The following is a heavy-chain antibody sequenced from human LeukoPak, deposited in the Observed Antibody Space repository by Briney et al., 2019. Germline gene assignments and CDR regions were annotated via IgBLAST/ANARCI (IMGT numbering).Heavy chain of an antibody. Sequence: PEGSLRLSCAASGFTFSSYWMNWVRQAPGKGLEWVANIKQDGSEKYYVDSVKGRFTISRDNAKNSLYLQMNSLRAEDTAVYYCARDDHSGYDSSYWFDPWGQGTLVTVSS. CDR3: ARDDHSGYDSSYWFDP. CDR2: IKQDGSEK. V-gene: IGHV3-7*01. D-gene: IGHD5-12*01. CDR1: GFTFSSYW. J-gene: IGHJ5*02.